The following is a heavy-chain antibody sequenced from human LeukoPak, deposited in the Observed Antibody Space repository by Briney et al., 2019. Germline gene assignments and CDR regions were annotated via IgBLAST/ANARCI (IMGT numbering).Heavy chain of an antibody. V-gene: IGHV1-46*01. CDR2: LNPRGDIT. CDR1: GYTFTGYY. CDR3: VRGPLTTVTTLDY. D-gene: IGHD4-17*01. Sequence: ASVKVSCKASGYTFTGYYMHWVRQAPGQGLEWMGILNPRGDITSYAQNFQGRVTVTRDTSTNTVYMELSSLRSDDTALYYCVRGPLTTVTTLDYWGQGTLVTVSS. J-gene: IGHJ4*02.